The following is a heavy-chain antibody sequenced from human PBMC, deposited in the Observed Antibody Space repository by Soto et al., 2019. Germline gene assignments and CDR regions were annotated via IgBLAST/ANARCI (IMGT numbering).Heavy chain of an antibody. CDR2: ISAYNGNT. J-gene: IGHJ4*02. CDR1: GYTFTSYG. CDR3: ARVPSGYDFAY. Sequence: QVQLVQSGAEVKKPGASVKVSCKASGYTFTSYGINWVLQAPGQGLEWMGWISAYNGNTHYAQKLQGRDTMTTDTSTSTAYMELRSLRSDDTAVSYCARVPSGYDFAYWGQRTLVTVSS. D-gene: IGHD5-12*01. V-gene: IGHV1-18*01.